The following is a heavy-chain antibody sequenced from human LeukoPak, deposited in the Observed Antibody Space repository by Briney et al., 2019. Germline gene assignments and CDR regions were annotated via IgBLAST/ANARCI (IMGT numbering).Heavy chain of an antibody. V-gene: IGHV4-59*01. CDR3: ARTERGYSYGPLDY. CDR1: GGSISSYY. J-gene: IGHJ4*02. D-gene: IGHD5-18*01. CDR2: IYYSGST. Sequence: PSETLSLTCTVSGGSISSYYWSWIRQPPGKGLEWIGYIYYSGSTNYNPSLKSRVTISVDTSKNQFSLKLSPVTAADTAVYYCARTERGYSYGPLDYWGQGTLVTVSS.